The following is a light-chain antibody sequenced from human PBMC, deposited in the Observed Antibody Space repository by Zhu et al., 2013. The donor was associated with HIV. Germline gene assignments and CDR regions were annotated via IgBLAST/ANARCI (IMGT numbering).Light chain of an antibody. Sequence: EIVMTQSPASVSVSPGERVTLSRRASQTISSSYLAWYQQKPGQAPRLLIYGASSRATGIPDRFSGSGSGTDFTLTISRLEPEDFAVYYCQQYGGSPRTFGQGTKVEIK. J-gene: IGKJ1*01. CDR1: QTISSSY. V-gene: IGKV3-20*01. CDR3: QQYGGSPRT. CDR2: GAS.